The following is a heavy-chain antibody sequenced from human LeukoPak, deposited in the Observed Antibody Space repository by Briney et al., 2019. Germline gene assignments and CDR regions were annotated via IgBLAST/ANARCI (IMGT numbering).Heavy chain of an antibody. CDR2: IYYSGSI. V-gene: IGHV4-59*01. Sequence: SETLSLTCTVSGGSITNYYCSWIRQPPGKGLEWIGYIYYSGSINYNPSLKSRVTISVDTSKNQFSLKLSSVTAADTAVYYCARIDRFYDFWSGNGAFDIWGQGTMVTVSS. J-gene: IGHJ3*02. CDR3: ARIDRFYDFWSGNGAFDI. D-gene: IGHD3-3*01. CDR1: GGSITNYY.